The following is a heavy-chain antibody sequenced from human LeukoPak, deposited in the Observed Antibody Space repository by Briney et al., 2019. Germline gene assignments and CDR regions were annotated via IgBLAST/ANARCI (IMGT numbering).Heavy chain of an antibody. J-gene: IGHJ3*02. Sequence: GGSLRLSCAASGFTFSSYGMHWVRQAPGKGLEWVAFIRYDGSNKYYADSVKGRFTISRDNSKNTLYLQMNSLRAEDTAVYYCARAGSSWSPLGAFDIWGQGTMVTVSS. CDR1: GFTFSSYG. CDR3: ARAGSSWSPLGAFDI. D-gene: IGHD6-13*01. CDR2: IRYDGSNK. V-gene: IGHV3-30*02.